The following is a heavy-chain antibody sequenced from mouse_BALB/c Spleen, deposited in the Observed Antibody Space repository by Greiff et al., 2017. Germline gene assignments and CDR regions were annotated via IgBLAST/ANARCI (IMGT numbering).Heavy chain of an antibody. CDR2: IYPGSGNT. J-gene: IGHJ2*01. V-gene: IGHV1-77*01. CDR3: ARRGTFDY. D-gene: IGHD2-14*01. CDR1: GYTFTDYY. Sequence: VQLQQSGAELARPGASVKLSCKASGYTFTDYYINWVKQRTGQGLEWIGEIYPGSGNTYYNEKFKGKATLTADKSSSTAYMQLSSLTSEDSAVYFCARRGTFDYWGQGTTLTVSS.